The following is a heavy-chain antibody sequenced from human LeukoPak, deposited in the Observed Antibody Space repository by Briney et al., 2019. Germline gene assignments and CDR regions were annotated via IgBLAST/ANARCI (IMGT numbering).Heavy chain of an antibody. D-gene: IGHD2-15*01. Sequence: ASVTVSCKASGYTFTGYYMHWVRQAPGQGLEWMGRINPNSGGTNYAQKFQGRVTMTRDTSISTAYMELSRLRSDDTAVYYCASGYCSGGSCYFDAFDIWGQGTMVTVSS. CDR3: ASGYCSGGSCYFDAFDI. CDR2: INPNSGGT. V-gene: IGHV1-2*06. J-gene: IGHJ3*02. CDR1: GYTFTGYY.